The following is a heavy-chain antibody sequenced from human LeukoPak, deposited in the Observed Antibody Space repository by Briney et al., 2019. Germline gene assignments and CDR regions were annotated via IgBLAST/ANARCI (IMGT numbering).Heavy chain of an antibody. Sequence: SETLSLTCAVYGGSFSGYHWSWIRQPPGKGLEWIGEINHSGSTNYNPSLKSRVTISVDTSKNQFSLKLSSVTAADTAVYYCARVVHLRRTGAPVYGMDVWGQGTTVTVSS. CDR2: INHSGST. CDR3: ARVVHLRRTGAPVYGMDV. V-gene: IGHV4-34*01. D-gene: IGHD3/OR15-3a*01. CDR1: GGSFSGYH. J-gene: IGHJ6*02.